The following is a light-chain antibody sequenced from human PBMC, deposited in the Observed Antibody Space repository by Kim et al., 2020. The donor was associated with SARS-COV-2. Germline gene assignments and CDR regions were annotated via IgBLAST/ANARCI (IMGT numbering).Light chain of an antibody. J-gene: IGKJ2*01. CDR1: QSISSR. V-gene: IGKV1-5*03. Sequence: SASVGDRVTITCRASQSISSRLAWYQQKPGKAPKLLNYKASSLESGVPSRFSGSRSGTEFTLTISSLQPDDFATYYCRQYNSYSYTFGQGTKLEI. CDR2: KAS. CDR3: RQYNSYSYT.